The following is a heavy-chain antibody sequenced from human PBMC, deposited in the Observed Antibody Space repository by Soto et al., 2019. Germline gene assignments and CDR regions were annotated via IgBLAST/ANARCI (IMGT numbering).Heavy chain of an antibody. V-gene: IGHV5-51*01. CDR2: IYPGDSDT. Sequence: GESQKISCKGSGYSFTSYLSGRVRQMPGKGLEGMGIIYPGDSDTRYSPSFQGQVTISADKSTSTAYLQWSSLKASDTAMYYCVVRLVTATHDPNYFGNWGQGSQVTVSS. D-gene: IGHD2-21*02. CDR3: VVRLVTATHDPNYFGN. CDR1: GYSFTSYL. J-gene: IGHJ4*02.